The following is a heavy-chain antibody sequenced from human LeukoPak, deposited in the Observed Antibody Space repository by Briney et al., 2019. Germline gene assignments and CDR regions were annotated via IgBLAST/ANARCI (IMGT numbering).Heavy chain of an antibody. CDR3: ARDRDSSGFVAFDI. CDR2: INPNSGGT. J-gene: IGHJ3*02. CDR1: GYTFTGYY. V-gene: IGHV1-2*02. Sequence: ASVKVSCKASGYTFTGYYMHWVRQAPGQGLERMGWINPNSGGTNYAQKFQGRVTMTRDTSISTAYMELSRLRSDDTAVYYCARDRDSSGFVAFDIWGQGTMVTVSS. D-gene: IGHD3-22*01.